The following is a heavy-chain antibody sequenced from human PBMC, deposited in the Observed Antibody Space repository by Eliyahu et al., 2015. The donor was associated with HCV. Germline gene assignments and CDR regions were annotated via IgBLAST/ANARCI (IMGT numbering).Heavy chain of an antibody. Sequence: EAQLVESGGGLAQPGGSLXLSCAASGLTFSXFAMTWVRQAPXKGLXWVSSVXGSGGTTYYADSVKGRFTISRDNSKNTLYLQMNSLRVEDTAIYYCAKNPLVGGSYFWYFDIWGRGTVVTVSS. CDR3: AKNPLVGGSYFWYFDI. V-gene: IGHV3-23*04. CDR2: VXGSGGTT. D-gene: IGHD1-26*01. J-gene: IGHJ2*01. CDR1: GLTFSXFA.